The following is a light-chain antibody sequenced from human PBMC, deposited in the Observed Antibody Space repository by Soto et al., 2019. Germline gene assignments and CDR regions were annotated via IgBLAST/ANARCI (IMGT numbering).Light chain of an antibody. CDR1: QSVSSN. CDR2: GAS. Sequence: EIVMTQSPATLSVSPGERATLSCRASQSVSSNLAWYQQKPGQAPRLLIYGASTRATGIPARFSGSGSGTEFTLTISNLQSEDFAVYYCQQYNNWPPRTTFGQGTKV. V-gene: IGKV3-15*01. J-gene: IGKJ1*01. CDR3: QQYNNWPPRTT.